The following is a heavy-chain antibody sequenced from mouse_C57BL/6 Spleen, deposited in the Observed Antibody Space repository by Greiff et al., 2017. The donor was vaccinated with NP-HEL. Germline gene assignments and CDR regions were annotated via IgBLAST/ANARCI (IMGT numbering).Heavy chain of an antibody. J-gene: IGHJ4*01. CDR2: INPNYGTT. D-gene: IGHD1-1*01. V-gene: IGHV1-39*01. CDR3: ARSGYGSSLYAMDY. CDR1: GYSFTDYN. Sequence: LKESGPELVKPGASVKISCKASGYSFTDYNMNWVKQSNGKSLEWIGVINPNYGTTSYNQKFKGKATLTVDQSSSTAYMQLNSLTSEDSAVYYCARSGYGSSLYAMDYWGQGTSVTVSS.